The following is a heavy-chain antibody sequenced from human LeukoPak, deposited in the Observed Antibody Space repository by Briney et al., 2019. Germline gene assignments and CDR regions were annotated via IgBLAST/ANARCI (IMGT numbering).Heavy chain of an antibody. J-gene: IGHJ6*03. CDR2: ISWDGGST. Sequence: PGGSLRLSCAASGFTFDDYTMHWVRQAPGKGLEWVSLISWDGGSTYYADSVKGRFTISRDNSKNSLYLQMNSLRTEDTALYYCAKSSSTSSYYYYMDVWGKGTTVTVSS. CDR3: AKSSSTSSYYYYMDV. V-gene: IGHV3-43*01. D-gene: IGHD2-2*01. CDR1: GFTFDDYT.